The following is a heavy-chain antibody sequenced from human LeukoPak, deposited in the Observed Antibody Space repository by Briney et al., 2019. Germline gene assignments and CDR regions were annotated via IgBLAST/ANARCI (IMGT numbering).Heavy chain of an antibody. CDR1: GFTFSSYG. CDR3: ARPPVVGATVYYFDY. J-gene: IGHJ4*02. D-gene: IGHD1-26*01. V-gene: IGHV3-30*03. CDR2: ISYDGSNK. Sequence: PGRSLRLSCAASGFTFSSYGMHWVRQAPGKGLEWVAVISYDGSNKYYADSVKGRFTISRDNSKNTLYLQMNSRRAEDTAVYYCARPPVVGATVYYFDYWGQGTLVTVSS.